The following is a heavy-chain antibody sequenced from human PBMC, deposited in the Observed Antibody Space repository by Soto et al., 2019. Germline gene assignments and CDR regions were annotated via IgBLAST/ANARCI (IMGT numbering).Heavy chain of an antibody. CDR3: AIHSGYCSSTSCYHPTDFDY. J-gene: IGHJ4*02. Sequence: GGSLRLSCAASGFTFSSYAMSWVRQAPGKGLEWVSAISGSGGSTYYADSVKGRFTISRDNSKNTLYLQMNSLGAEDTAVYYCAIHSGYCSSTSCYHPTDFDYWGQGTLVTVSS. D-gene: IGHD2-2*01. CDR2: ISGSGGST. V-gene: IGHV3-23*01. CDR1: GFTFSSYA.